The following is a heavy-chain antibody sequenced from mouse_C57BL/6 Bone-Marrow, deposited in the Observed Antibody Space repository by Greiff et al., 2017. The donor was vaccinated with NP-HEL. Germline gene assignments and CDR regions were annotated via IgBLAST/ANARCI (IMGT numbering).Heavy chain of an antibody. J-gene: IGHJ2*01. Sequence: VHLVESGAELVKPGASVKLSCKASGYTFTSYWMQWVKQRPGQGLEWIGEIDPSDSYTNYNQKFKGKATLTVDTSSSTAYMQLSSLTSEDSAVYYCARSGYDYWGQGTTLTVSS. CDR1: GYTFTSYW. CDR2: IDPSDSYT. CDR3: ARSGYDY. V-gene: IGHV1-50*01. D-gene: IGHD3-2*02.